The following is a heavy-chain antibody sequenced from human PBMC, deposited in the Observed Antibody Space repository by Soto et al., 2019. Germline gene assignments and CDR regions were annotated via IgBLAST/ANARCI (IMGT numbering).Heavy chain of an antibody. CDR1: GYTFTSYG. CDR3: ARGLYDDILTGYTYDWFDP. Sequence: ASVKVSCKASGYTFTSYGISWVRQAPGQGLEWMGWISAYNGNTNYAQKLQGRVTMTTDTSTSTAYMELRSLRSDDTAVYYCARGLYDDILTGYTYDWFDPWGQGTLVTVSS. D-gene: IGHD3-9*01. V-gene: IGHV1-18*01. J-gene: IGHJ5*02. CDR2: ISAYNGNT.